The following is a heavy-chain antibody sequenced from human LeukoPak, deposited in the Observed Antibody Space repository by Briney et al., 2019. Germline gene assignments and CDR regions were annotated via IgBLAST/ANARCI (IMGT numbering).Heavy chain of an antibody. CDR3: ATDPFYYGTGGPT. J-gene: IGHJ4*02. D-gene: IGHD3-10*01. CDR2: ISGSGGST. Sequence: GGSLRLSCAASGFTFSSYARSWVRQAPGKGLEWVSAISGSGGSTYYADSVKGRFTISRDNSKNTLYLQMNSLRAEDTAVYYCATDPFYYGTGGPTWGQGTLVTVSS. V-gene: IGHV3-23*01. CDR1: GFTFSSYA.